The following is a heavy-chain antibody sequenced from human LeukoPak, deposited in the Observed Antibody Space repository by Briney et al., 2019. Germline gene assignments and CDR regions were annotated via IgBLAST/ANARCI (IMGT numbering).Heavy chain of an antibody. CDR2: INPNSGGT. Sequence: GASVKVSCKASGYTFTGYNIHWVRQAPGQGLEWMGWINPNSGGTNYAQKFQGRVTMTRDTSISTAYMQLSRLRSDDTAVYYCATNYYDSRGLYFDAFHIWGQGTMVTVSS. CDR3: ATNYYDSRGLYFDAFHI. CDR1: GYTFTGYN. D-gene: IGHD3-22*01. V-gene: IGHV1-2*02. J-gene: IGHJ3*02.